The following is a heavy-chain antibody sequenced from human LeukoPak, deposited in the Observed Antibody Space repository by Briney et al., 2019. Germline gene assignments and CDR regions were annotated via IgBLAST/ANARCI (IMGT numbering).Heavy chain of an antibody. CDR3: ARIDTVTTAYDY. D-gene: IGHD4-17*01. CDR1: GGSVISGSYY. CDR2: IYYSGST. V-gene: IGHV4-61*01. J-gene: IGHJ4*02. Sequence: PSETLSLTCTVSGGSVISGSYYWSWIRQPPGQGLEWIGYIYYSGSTNYNPSLKSRVTISVDTSKNQFSLKLNSVTAADTAVYYCARIDTVTTAYDYWGQGTLVTVSS.